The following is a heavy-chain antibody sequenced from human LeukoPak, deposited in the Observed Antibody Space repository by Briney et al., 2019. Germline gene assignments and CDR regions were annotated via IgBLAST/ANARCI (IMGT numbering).Heavy chain of an antibody. D-gene: IGHD3-22*01. J-gene: IGHJ6*03. CDR2: ISSSGSTI. CDR3: ARSSSGYYYYYYYYMDV. Sequence: GGSLRLSCAASGFTFSSYEMNWVRQAPGKGLEWVSYISSSGSTIYYADSVKGRFTISRDNAKNALYLQMNSLRAEDTAVYYCARSSSGYYYYYYYYMDVWGKGTTVTVSS. CDR1: GFTFSSYE. V-gene: IGHV3-48*03.